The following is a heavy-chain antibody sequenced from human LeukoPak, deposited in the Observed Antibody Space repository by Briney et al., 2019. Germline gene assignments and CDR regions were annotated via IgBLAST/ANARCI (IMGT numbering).Heavy chain of an antibody. J-gene: IGHJ5*02. CDR3: ARDVPRTSGP. V-gene: IGHV3-74*01. D-gene: IGHD3-10*01. CDR1: GFTISSEW. Sequence: PGGSLRLSCAASGFTISSEWMHWVRQAPGRGLVWISHIDGNGRTTNYGDSVRGRFTVSRDNAKNTLYLQMNSLRAEDTAVYYCARDVPRTSGPWGQGTLVTVSS. CDR2: IDGNGRTT.